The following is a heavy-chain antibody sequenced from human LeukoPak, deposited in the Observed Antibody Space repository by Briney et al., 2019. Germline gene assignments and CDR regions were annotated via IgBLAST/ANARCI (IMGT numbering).Heavy chain of an antibody. D-gene: IGHD2-2*01. J-gene: IGHJ6*03. CDR2: ISSDRKTT. V-gene: IGHV3-48*01. Sequence: PGGSLRLSCAASGFTFSDYSMNWVRQAPGKGLECVSYISSDRKTTWYADSVKGRFTTSRDNAKNSLYLQMNSLRVEDTAVYYCARASVVPAARSKKRYYMDVWGKGTTVTVSS. CDR3: ARASVVPAARSKKRYYMDV. CDR1: GFTFSDYS.